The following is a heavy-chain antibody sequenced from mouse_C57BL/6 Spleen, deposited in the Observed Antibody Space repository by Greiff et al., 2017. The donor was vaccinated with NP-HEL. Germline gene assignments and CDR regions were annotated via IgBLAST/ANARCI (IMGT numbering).Heavy chain of an antibody. J-gene: IGHJ3*01. CDR2: IYPGDGNT. CDR1: GYAFSSSW. D-gene: IGHD2-3*01. CDR3: ADCGYYSAWFGD. Sequence: QVQLQQSGPELVKPGASVKISCKASGYAFSSSWMNWVKQRPGKGLEWIGRIYPGDGNTNYNGKFKGKATLTADKSSSTAYMQLSSLTAEDSAVCVCADCGYYSAWFGDWGQRALVTVAA. V-gene: IGHV1-82*01.